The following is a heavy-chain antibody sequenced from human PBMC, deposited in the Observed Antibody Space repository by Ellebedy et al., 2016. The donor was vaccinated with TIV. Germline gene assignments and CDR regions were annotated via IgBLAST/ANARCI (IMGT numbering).Heavy chain of an antibody. CDR3: AKDRTAGDGYWVFDS. D-gene: IGHD5-18*01. Sequence: GESLKISCSASGFTFSSYAMHWVRQAPGKGLEYVSLISSNGGSTYYADSVKGRFTISRDNSKNTVDLQMKSLRDEDTAVYFCAKDRTAGDGYWVFDSWGQGTLVTVSS. V-gene: IGHV3-64*04. CDR1: GFTFSSYA. J-gene: IGHJ4*02. CDR2: ISSNGGST.